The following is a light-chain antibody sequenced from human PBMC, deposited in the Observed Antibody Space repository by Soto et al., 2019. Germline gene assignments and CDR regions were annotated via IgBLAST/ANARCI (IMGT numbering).Light chain of an antibody. Sequence: QSVLTQPPSVSGAPGQRVTISCTGNKSNIGAGFDVHWYQHLPGTDPKLLIYGNTNRPSGVPARVAGSKSGTSASLAITGLPFASESASFRHSFDNRLRGVVFGGGTKLTFL. CDR3: HSFDNRLRGVV. CDR2: GNT. J-gene: IGLJ2*01. V-gene: IGLV1-40*01. CDR1: KSNIGAGFD.